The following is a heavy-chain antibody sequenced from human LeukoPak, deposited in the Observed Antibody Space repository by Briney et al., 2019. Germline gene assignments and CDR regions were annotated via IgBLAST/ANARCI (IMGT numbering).Heavy chain of an antibody. V-gene: IGHV4-59*08. CDR2: IYYSGST. CDR3: ATCMVRGVITRCGAWDFDY. Sequence: PSETLSLTCTVSGGSISSYYWSWIRQPPGKGLEWIGYIYYSGSTNYNPSLKSRVTISVDTSKNQFSLKLSSVTAADTAVYYCATCMVRGVITRCGAWDFDYWGQGTLVTVSS. D-gene: IGHD3-10*01. J-gene: IGHJ4*02. CDR1: GGSISSYY.